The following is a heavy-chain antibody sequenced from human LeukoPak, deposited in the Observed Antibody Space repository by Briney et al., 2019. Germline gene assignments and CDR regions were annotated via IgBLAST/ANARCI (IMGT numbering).Heavy chain of an antibody. V-gene: IGHV3-30*03. CDR3: ARGDPGYCSGGSCYLPFDY. D-gene: IGHD2-15*01. J-gene: IGHJ4*02. Sequence: GGSLRLSCAASGFTFSSYSMNWVRQAPGKGLEWVAVISYDGSNKYYADSVKGRFTISRDNSKNTLYLQMNSLRAEDTAVYYCARGDPGYCSGGSCYLPFDYWGQGTLVTVSS. CDR1: GFTFSSYS. CDR2: ISYDGSNK.